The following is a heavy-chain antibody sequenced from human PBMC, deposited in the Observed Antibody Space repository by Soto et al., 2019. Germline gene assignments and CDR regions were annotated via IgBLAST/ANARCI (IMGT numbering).Heavy chain of an antibody. V-gene: IGHV3-30-3*01. CDR3: AREAPAPPDYYYGLDV. J-gene: IGHJ6*02. CDR1: GFTFSSYA. D-gene: IGHD6-25*01. Sequence: QVQLVESGGGVVQPGWSLRLSCAVSGFTFSSYAMHWVRQAPGKGLEWVAIISSDGSSRFYADSVRGRFTISRDNSKSRLYLQMNSLRAEDTAVYYCAREAPAPPDYYYGLDVWGQGTTVTVSS. CDR2: ISSDGSSR.